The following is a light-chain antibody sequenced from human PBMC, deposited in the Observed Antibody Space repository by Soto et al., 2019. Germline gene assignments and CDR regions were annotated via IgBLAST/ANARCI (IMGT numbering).Light chain of an antibody. CDR2: DAS. J-gene: IGKJ1*01. Sequence: DIQMTQSPSTLSASVGDRVTITCRASHSISSWLAWYQQKPGKAPKLLIYDASSLESGVPSRFSGSGSATEFTLTISSLQPDDFATYYCQQYNNYWTFGQGTRVEIK. CDR3: QQYNNYWT. V-gene: IGKV1-5*01. CDR1: HSISSW.